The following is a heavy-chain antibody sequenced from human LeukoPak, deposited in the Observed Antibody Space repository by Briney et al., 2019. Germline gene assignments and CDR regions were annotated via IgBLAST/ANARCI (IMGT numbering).Heavy chain of an antibody. D-gene: IGHD4-17*01. CDR2: ISSSSSYT. V-gene: IGHV3-11*06. CDR3: AREGLRNDAFDI. Sequence: GGSLRLSCAASGFTFSDYYMSWIRQAPGKGLEWVSYISSSSSYTNYADSVKGRFTISRDNAKNSLYLQMNSLRAEDTAVYYCAREGLRNDAFDIWGQGTMVTVPS. J-gene: IGHJ3*02. CDR1: GFTFSDYY.